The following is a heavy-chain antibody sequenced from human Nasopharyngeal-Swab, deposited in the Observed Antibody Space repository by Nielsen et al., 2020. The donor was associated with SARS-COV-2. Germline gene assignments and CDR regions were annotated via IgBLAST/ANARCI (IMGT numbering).Heavy chain of an antibody. CDR2: INAGNGNT. V-gene: IGHV1-3*01. Sequence: ASVKVSCKASGFLFNTYIMHWVRQAPGQRLEWMGWINAGNGNTKYSQKFQGRVTVTRDTSASTAYMELSSLRSDDAAIYYCARDLSPWGYCTNGLCHTLDYWGQGTLITVSS. D-gene: IGHD2-8*01. J-gene: IGHJ4*02. CDR3: ARDLSPWGYCTNGLCHTLDY. CDR1: GFLFNTYI.